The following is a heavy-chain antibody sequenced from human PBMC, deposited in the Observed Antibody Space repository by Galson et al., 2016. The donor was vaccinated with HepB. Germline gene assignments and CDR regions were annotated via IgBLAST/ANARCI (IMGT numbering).Heavy chain of an antibody. Sequence: SLRLSCAVSGFSFSSYAMHWVRQAPGKGLEYVSAITNNGDRTYYADSVKGRFTISRDNSKNTVYLQMSSLRAEDTAVYYCVKMPDGGDTTMAVTNGFDYWGQGTLVAVSS. CDR2: ITNNGDRT. D-gene: IGHD5-18*01. V-gene: IGHV3-64D*06. CDR1: GFSFSSYA. J-gene: IGHJ5*01. CDR3: VKMPDGGDTTMAVTNGFDY.